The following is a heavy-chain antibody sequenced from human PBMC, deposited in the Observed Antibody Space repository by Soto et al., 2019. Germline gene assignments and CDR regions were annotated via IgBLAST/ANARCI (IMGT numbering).Heavy chain of an antibody. CDR2: INSDGSST. CDR3: ARVVYDILTGSRYYFDY. V-gene: IGHV3-74*01. CDR1: GFTFSSYW. J-gene: IGHJ4*02. Sequence: PGGSLRLSCAASGFTFSSYWMHWVRQAPGKGLVWVSRINSDGSSTSYADSVKGRFTISRDNAKNTLYLQMNSLRAEDTAVYYCARVVYDILTGSRYYFDYWGQGTLVTVSS. D-gene: IGHD3-9*01.